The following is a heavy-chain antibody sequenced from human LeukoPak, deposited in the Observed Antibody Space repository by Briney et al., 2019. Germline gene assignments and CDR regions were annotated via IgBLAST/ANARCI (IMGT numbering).Heavy chain of an antibody. CDR3: AKEVDIVVVPAAPPDY. CDR1: GFTFSSYG. J-gene: IGHJ4*02. D-gene: IGHD2-2*01. Sequence: QPGGSLSLSCAAAGFTFSSYGMHWVRQAPGKGLEWVVFIRYGGSNKYYADSVKVRFTMSRDNSKNTLYLQMNSLRAEDTAVYYCAKEVDIVVVPAAPPDYWGQGTLVTVSS. V-gene: IGHV3-30*02. CDR2: IRYGGSNK.